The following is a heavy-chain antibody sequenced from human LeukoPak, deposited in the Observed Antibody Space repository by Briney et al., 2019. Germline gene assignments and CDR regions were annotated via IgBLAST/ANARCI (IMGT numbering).Heavy chain of an antibody. Sequence: SETLSLTCAVYGGSFSGYYWSWIRQPPGKGLEWIGEINHSGSTNYNPSLKSRVTISVDTSKNQFSLKLSSVTAADTAVYYCARGLYCSSTSCYNAFDIWGQGTMVTVS. CDR2: INHSGST. J-gene: IGHJ3*02. CDR3: ARGLYCSSTSCYNAFDI. CDR1: GGSFSGYY. V-gene: IGHV4-34*01. D-gene: IGHD2-2*02.